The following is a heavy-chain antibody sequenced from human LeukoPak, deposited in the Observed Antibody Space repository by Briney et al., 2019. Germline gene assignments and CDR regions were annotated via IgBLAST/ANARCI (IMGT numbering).Heavy chain of an antibody. CDR1: GFTFDDYG. Sequence: GGSLRLSCAASGFTFDDYGMSWVRQAPGKGLEWVSGINWNGGSTGYADSVKGRFTISRDNAKNSLYLQMNSLRAEDTALYYCARVAYNLNRQIYYYDRDVWGKGTTVTVSS. V-gene: IGHV3-20*04. CDR2: INWNGGST. D-gene: IGHD1-20*01. CDR3: ARVAYNLNRQIYYYDRDV. J-gene: IGHJ6*03.